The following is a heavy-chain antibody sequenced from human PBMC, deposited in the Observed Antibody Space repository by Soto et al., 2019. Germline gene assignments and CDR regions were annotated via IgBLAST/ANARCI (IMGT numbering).Heavy chain of an antibody. CDR2: IIGSGDST. CDR3: AKDRGLTTVTFDAFQA. CDR1: GFSFNAYR. Sequence: EVHLLESGGGLVQPGGSLRLSCAASGFSFNAYRMSWVRQAPGKGLEWVSGIIGSGDSTYYADSVKGRFTISRDNSNNTLYLQMNSLRAGDTAIYYCAKDRGLTTVTFDAFQAWGQGTLVAVSS. V-gene: IGHV3-23*01. D-gene: IGHD4-17*01. J-gene: IGHJ1*01.